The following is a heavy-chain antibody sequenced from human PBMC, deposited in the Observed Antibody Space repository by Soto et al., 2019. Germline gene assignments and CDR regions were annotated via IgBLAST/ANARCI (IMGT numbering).Heavy chain of an antibody. D-gene: IGHD6-6*01. CDR2: INPNSGGT. CDR3: ATSSPPYSRSPVREYGMGG. CDR1: GYTFTGYY. Sequence: ASVKVSCKASGYTFTGYYMHWVRQAAGQGLEWMGWINPNSGGTNYAQKFQGWVTMTRDTSISTAYMELSRLRSDDTAVYYCATSSPPYSRSPVREYGMGGWGQGTTATLSS. V-gene: IGHV1-2*04. J-gene: IGHJ6*02.